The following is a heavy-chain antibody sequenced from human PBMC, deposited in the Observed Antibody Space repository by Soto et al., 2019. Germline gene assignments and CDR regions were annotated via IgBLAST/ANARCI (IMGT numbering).Heavy chain of an antibody. CDR1: GFTFSSYA. Sequence: PGGSLRLSCAASGFTFSSYAMSWVRQAPGKGLEWVSAISGSGGSTYYADSVKGRFTISRDNSKNTLYLQMNSLRAEDTAVYYCAKSPPGQLVYPGYYYYMDVWGKGTTVTVSS. V-gene: IGHV3-23*01. CDR2: ISGSGGST. D-gene: IGHD6-13*01. J-gene: IGHJ6*03. CDR3: AKSPPGQLVYPGYYYYMDV.